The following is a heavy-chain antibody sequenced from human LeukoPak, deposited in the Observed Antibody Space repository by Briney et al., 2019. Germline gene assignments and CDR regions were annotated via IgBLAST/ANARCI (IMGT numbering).Heavy chain of an antibody. CDR2: ISYDGSNK. V-gene: IGHV3-30-3*01. Sequence: PGGSLRLSCAASGFTFSSYAMHWVRQAPGKGQEWVAVISYDGSNKYYADSVKGRFTISRDNSKNTLYLQMNSLRAEDTAVYYCARDNKVYWGQGTLVTVSS. J-gene: IGHJ4*02. D-gene: IGHD2/OR15-2a*01. CDR3: ARDNKVY. CDR1: GFTFSSYA.